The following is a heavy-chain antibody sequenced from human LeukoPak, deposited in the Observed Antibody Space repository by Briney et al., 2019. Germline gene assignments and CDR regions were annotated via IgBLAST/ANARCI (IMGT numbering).Heavy chain of an antibody. Sequence: ASVKVSCKASGYTFTGYYMHWVRQAPGQGPEWMGWINPNSGGTNYAQKFRDRVTMTRDTSISTAYMELSGLRSDDTAVYYCAIPLVDGGFYWGQGTLVTVSS. CDR1: GYTFTGYY. D-gene: IGHD6-6*01. J-gene: IGHJ4*02. CDR3: AIPLVDGGFY. V-gene: IGHV1-2*02. CDR2: INPNSGGT.